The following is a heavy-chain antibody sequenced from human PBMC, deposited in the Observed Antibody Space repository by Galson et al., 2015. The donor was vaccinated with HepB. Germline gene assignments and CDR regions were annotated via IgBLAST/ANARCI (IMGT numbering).Heavy chain of an antibody. Sequence: SLRLSCAASGFTFSSYWMSWVRQAPGKGLEWVANINQDGSEKYYVDSVKGRFTISRDNAKNSLYLQMNSLRAEDTALYYCVRDHDNGRYYQGYFEFWGQGTLVTVSS. CDR1: GFTFSSYW. CDR3: VRDHDNGRYYQGYFEF. V-gene: IGHV3-7*03. CDR2: INQDGSEK. J-gene: IGHJ4*02. D-gene: IGHD3-22*01.